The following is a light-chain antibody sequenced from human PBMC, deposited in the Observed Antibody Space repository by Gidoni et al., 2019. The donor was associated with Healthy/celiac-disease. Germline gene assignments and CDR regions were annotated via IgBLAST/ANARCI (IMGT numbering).Light chain of an antibody. CDR1: SSNIGSNT. V-gene: IGLV1-44*01. CDR3: AAWDDSLNGRV. CDR2: SNN. J-gene: IGLJ2*01. Sequence: QSVLTQPPPASGTPRQRVTISCSGSSSNIGSNTVNWYQQLPGTAPKLLIYSNNQRPSGVPDRFSGSKSGTSASLAISGLQSEDEADYYCAAWDDSLNGRVFGGGTKLTVL.